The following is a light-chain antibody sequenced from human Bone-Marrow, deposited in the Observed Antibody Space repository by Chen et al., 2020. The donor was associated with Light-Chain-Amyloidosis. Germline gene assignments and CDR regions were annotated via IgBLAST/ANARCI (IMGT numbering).Light chain of an antibody. CDR2: KAS. Sequence: DIQMTQSPSALSASVGDRVTITCRASQSISTWLVWYQQKPGNAPKLLIHKASTLESGVPSRFSGSGSGTEFTLTISSLQPDDFATYYCQQYKSSLWTFGQGTKVAV. CDR1: QSISTW. CDR3: QQYKSSLWT. V-gene: IGKV1-5*03. J-gene: IGKJ1*01.